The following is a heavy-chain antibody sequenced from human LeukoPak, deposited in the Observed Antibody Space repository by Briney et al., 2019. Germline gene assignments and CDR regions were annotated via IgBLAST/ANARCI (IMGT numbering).Heavy chain of an antibody. J-gene: IGHJ4*02. Sequence: SETLSLTCTVSGGSISSYYWSWIRQPPGKGLEWIGYIYYSGSTNYNPSLKSRVTISVDTSKNQFSLKLSSVTAADTAVYYCATDNWGSPHPLDYWRLGTLVTVSS. CDR3: ATDNWGSPHPLDY. CDR2: IYYSGST. V-gene: IGHV4-59*01. D-gene: IGHD7-27*01. CDR1: GGSISSYY.